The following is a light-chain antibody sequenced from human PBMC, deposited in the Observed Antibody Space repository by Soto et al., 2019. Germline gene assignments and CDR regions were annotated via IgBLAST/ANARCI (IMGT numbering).Light chain of an antibody. J-gene: IGLJ3*02. V-gene: IGLV4-69*01. CDR3: QTWGTGIRV. CDR1: SGHSSYA. CDR2: LNSDGSH. Sequence: QLVLTQSPSASASLGASVKLTCTLSSGHSSYAIAWHQQQPEKGPRYLMKLNSDGSHSKGDGIPDRFSGSSSGAERYLTIFSLQPEDEADYYSQTWGTGIRVFGGGTKLTVL.